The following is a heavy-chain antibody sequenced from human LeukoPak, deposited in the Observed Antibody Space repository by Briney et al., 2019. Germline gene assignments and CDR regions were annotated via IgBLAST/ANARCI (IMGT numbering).Heavy chain of an antibody. CDR2: IYTSGST. J-gene: IGHJ3*02. CDR1: GGSISSGSYY. D-gene: IGHD1-26*01. Sequence: SETLSLTCTVSGGSISSGSYYWSWIRQPAGKGLEWIGRIYTSGSTNYNPSLKSRVTISVDTSKNQFSLKLSSVTAADTAVYYCAARAIVGATRPRAFDIWGQGTMVTVSS. V-gene: IGHV4-61*02. CDR3: AARAIVGATRPRAFDI.